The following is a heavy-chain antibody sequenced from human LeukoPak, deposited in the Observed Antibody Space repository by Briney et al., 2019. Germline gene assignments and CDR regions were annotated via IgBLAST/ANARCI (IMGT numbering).Heavy chain of an antibody. CDR1: GGSFSGYY. Sequence: SETLSLTCAVYGGSFSGYYWSWVRQPPGKGLEWIGQINHSGSTNYNPSLKRRVTISVDTSKNQFSLKRSSVTAADTAVYYCAWGSGSYTYYFDYWGQGTLVTVSS. J-gene: IGHJ4*02. CDR3: AWGSGSYTYYFDY. CDR2: INHSGST. V-gene: IGHV4-34*01. D-gene: IGHD3-10*01.